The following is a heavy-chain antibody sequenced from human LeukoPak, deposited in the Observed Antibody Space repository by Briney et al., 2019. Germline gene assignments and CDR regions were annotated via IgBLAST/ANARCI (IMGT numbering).Heavy chain of an antibody. V-gene: IGHV3-7*01. Sequence: GGSLRLSCAASGFTFSSYWMSWVRQAPGKGLEWVANIKQDGSEKYYVDSVKGRFTISRDNAKNSLYLQMNSLRAEDTAVYYCAKDRVGGALELWGQGTLATVSS. D-gene: IGHD2-21*01. CDR1: GFTFSSYW. J-gene: IGHJ4*02. CDR3: AKDRVGGALEL. CDR2: IKQDGSEK.